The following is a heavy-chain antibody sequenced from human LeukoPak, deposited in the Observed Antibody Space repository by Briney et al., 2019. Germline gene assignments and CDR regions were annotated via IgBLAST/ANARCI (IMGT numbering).Heavy chain of an antibody. CDR3: ARVGALQFLEWLDPALVY. Sequence: SEALSLXCTVSGDSISSGSYYWSWIRQPAGKGLEWIGRIYTSGSTNYNPSLKSRVTISVDTSKNQFSLKLSSVTAADTAVYYCARVGALQFLEWLDPALVYWGQGTLVTVSS. CDR2: IYTSGST. D-gene: IGHD3-3*01. CDR1: GDSISSGSYY. J-gene: IGHJ4*02. V-gene: IGHV4-61*02.